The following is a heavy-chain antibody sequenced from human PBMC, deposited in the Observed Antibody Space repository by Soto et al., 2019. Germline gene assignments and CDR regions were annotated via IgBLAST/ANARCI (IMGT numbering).Heavy chain of an antibody. D-gene: IGHD3-10*01. V-gene: IGHV1-69*04. J-gene: IGHJ6*03. CDR1: GGTFSSYT. Sequence: SVKVSCKASGGTFSSYTISWVRQAPGQGLEWMGRIIPILGIANYAQKFQGRVTITADKSTSTAYMELSSLRSEDTAVYYCAREFDYGSGAYYYYMDVWGKGTTVTVSS. CDR3: AREFDYGSGAYYYYMDV. CDR2: IIPILGIA.